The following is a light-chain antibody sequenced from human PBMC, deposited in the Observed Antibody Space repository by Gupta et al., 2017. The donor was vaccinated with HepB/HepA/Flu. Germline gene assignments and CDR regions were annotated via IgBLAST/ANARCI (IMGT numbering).Light chain of an antibody. V-gene: IGKV4-1*01. Sequence: DIVITQSPVTLAVSMGSRSTINCKSSQNLLYSNNKNYLAWYQKKAGQPPKLLIYWASTRESGVPDRFSGSESGTEFTLTISNVQAEDVAVYYCQQYNDLPVTFGQGTRLEIK. CDR3: QQYNDLPVT. CDR1: QNLLYSNNKNY. J-gene: IGKJ5*01. CDR2: WAS.